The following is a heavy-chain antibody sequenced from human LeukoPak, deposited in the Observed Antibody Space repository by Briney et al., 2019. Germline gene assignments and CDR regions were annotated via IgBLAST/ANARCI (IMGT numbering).Heavy chain of an antibody. Sequence: KSGGSLRLSCAASGFTFSSYSMNWVRQAPGKGLEWVGRIKSKTDGGTTDYAAPVKGRFTISRDDSKNTLYLQMNSLKTEDTAVYYCTTDPDCSGGSCYPVGYFDYWGQGTLVTVSS. CDR2: IKSKTDGGTT. D-gene: IGHD2-15*01. J-gene: IGHJ4*02. V-gene: IGHV3-15*01. CDR3: TTDPDCSGGSCYPVGYFDY. CDR1: GFTFSSYS.